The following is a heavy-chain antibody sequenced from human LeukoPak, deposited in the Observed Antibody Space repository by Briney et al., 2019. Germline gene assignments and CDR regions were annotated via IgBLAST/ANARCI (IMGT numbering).Heavy chain of an antibody. CDR2: ISAYNGNT. D-gene: IGHD3-10*01. CDR1: GYTFTNYG. V-gene: IGHV1-18*01. Sequence: ASVKVSCKASGYTFTNYGISWVQQAPGQGLEWMGWISAYNGNTKYEQKLQGRVTMTTDTSTNTAYMELRSLRPDDTAVYYCARESAHYSVSGREFDPWGQGTLVTVSS. J-gene: IGHJ5*02. CDR3: ARESAHYSVSGREFDP.